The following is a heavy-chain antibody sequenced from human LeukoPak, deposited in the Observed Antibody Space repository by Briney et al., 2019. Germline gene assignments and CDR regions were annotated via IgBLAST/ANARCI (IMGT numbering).Heavy chain of an antibody. CDR3: ARSTKWFGELLFDY. CDR1: GGSISSGGYY. J-gene: IGHJ4*02. D-gene: IGHD3-10*01. CDR2: IYYSGST. V-gene: IGHV4-31*03. Sequence: SQTLSLTCTVSGGSISSGGYYWSWIRQHPGKGLEWIGYIYYSGSTYYNPSLKSRVTISVDTSKNQFSLKLSSVTAADTAVYYSARSTKWFGELLFDYWGQGTLVTVSS.